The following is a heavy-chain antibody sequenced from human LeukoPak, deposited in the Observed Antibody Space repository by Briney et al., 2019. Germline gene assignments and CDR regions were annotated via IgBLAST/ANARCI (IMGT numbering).Heavy chain of an antibody. CDR1: GFTFSNYA. Sequence: PGGSLRLSCAASGFTFSNYAMHWVRQAPGKGLEYVSAITSNGGSAYYANSVKGRFTISRDNSKNTLYLQMGSLRAEDMAVYYCAREYCDSTTCYKTIDYWGQGTLVTVSS. CDR2: ITSNGGSA. V-gene: IGHV3-64*01. D-gene: IGHD2-2*02. CDR3: AREYCDSTTCYKTIDY. J-gene: IGHJ4*02.